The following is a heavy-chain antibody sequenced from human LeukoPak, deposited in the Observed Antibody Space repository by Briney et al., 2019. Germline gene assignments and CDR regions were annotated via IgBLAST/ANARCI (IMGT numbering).Heavy chain of an antibody. Sequence: EASVKVSCKASGGTFSSYAISWVRQAPGQGLESMGGIIPIFGTANYAQKFQGRVTITTDESTSTAYMELSSLRSEDTAVYYCARGSAAGYYYYYYMDVWGKGTTVTVSS. J-gene: IGHJ6*03. D-gene: IGHD6-13*01. CDR1: GGTFSSYA. CDR2: IIPIFGTA. CDR3: ARGSAAGYYYYYYMDV. V-gene: IGHV1-69*05.